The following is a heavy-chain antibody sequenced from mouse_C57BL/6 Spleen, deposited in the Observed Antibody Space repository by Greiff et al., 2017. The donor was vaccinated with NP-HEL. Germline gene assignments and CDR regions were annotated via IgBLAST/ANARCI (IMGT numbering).Heavy chain of an antibody. Sequence: DVQLVESGGGLVKPGGSLKLSCAASGFTFSSYAMSWVRQTPEKRLEWVATISDGGSYTYYPDNVKGRFTISRDNAKNNLYLQMSHLKSEDTAMYYCARDPLYGNYDAMDYWGQGTSVTVSS. CDR1: GFTFSSYA. J-gene: IGHJ4*01. D-gene: IGHD2-1*01. V-gene: IGHV5-4*01. CDR2: ISDGGSYT. CDR3: ARDPLYGNYDAMDY.